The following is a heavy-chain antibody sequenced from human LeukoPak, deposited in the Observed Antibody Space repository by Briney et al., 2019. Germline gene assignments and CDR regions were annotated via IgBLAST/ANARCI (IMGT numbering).Heavy chain of an antibody. Sequence: GGSLRLSCAASGFTFSSYEMNWARQAPGKGLEWVSYISSSGSTIYYADSVKGRFTISRDNAKNSLYLQMNSLRAEDTAVYYCARGGYSGYDYDYWGQGTLVTVSS. CDR3: ARGGYSGYDYDY. CDR1: GFTFSSYE. J-gene: IGHJ4*02. CDR2: ISSSGSTI. D-gene: IGHD5-12*01. V-gene: IGHV3-48*03.